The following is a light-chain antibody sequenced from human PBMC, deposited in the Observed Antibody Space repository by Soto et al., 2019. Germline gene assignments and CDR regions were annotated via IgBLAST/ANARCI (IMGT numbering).Light chain of an antibody. CDR1: QSVVYSSNNKNY. Sequence: DIVMTQSPDSLSVSLGERAIINCKSSQSVVYSSNNKNYLAWYQQKPGQPPKLLIYWASTRESGVPDRFSGSGSGTDFTLTISSLQAEDVAVYYCQQYYSTPPTFGQGTKVDIK. J-gene: IGKJ1*01. CDR3: QQYYSTPPT. CDR2: WAS. V-gene: IGKV4-1*01.